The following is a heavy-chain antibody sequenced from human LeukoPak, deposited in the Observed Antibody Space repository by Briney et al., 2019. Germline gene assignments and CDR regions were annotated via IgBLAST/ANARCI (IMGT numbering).Heavy chain of an antibody. Sequence: PGGSLRLSCTASGFTFTNFAMSWVRLTPGKGLEWVSLISASGGSTHYADSVNGRFTASRDNSKNTVYLQMSSLRAEDTAVYYCAQKTPGTHPFDFWGQGTLVTVSP. CDR1: GFTFTNFA. CDR3: AQKTPGTHPFDF. D-gene: IGHD1-1*01. V-gene: IGHV3-23*01. CDR2: ISASGGST. J-gene: IGHJ4*02.